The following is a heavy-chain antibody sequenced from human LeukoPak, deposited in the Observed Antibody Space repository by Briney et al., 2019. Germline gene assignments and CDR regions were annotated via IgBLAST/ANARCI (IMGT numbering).Heavy chain of an antibody. J-gene: IGHJ4*02. Sequence: ASVKVSCKASRYTFTSYGISWVRQAPGQGLEWMGWISAFNGNTNYAQKFQGRVTMTTDTSTSTGYLEVRSLRVDDTAVYYCARELRGTYYYESSGSDYWGQGTLVTVSS. V-gene: IGHV1-18*01. CDR3: ARELRGTYYYESSGSDY. CDR1: RYTFTSYG. D-gene: IGHD3-22*01. CDR2: ISAFNGNT.